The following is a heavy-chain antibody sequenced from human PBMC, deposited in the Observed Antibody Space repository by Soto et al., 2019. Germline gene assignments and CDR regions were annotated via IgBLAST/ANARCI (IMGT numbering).Heavy chain of an antibody. Sequence: EVHLLESGGGLVQPGESLRVSCAASGFTFSSYALTWVRQAPGKVLEWVSGISYNGAGRYYADSVRGRFTISRNNSKNTLQLQMTGLRAEDTALYYCAKRVAASGSGCDYWGQGTLVTVSS. V-gene: IGHV3-23*01. J-gene: IGHJ4*02. D-gene: IGHD6-13*01. CDR3: AKRVAASGSGCDY. CDR1: GFTFSSYA. CDR2: ISYNGAGR.